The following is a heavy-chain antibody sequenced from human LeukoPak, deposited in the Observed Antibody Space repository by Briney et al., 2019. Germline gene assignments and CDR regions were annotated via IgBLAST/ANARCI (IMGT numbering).Heavy chain of an antibody. CDR3: ARDDWAFDI. CDR2: IYSGGST. D-gene: IGHD2-21*01. V-gene: IGHV3-66*02. Sequence: PGGSLRLSCAASGFTVSSNYMSWVRQAPGKGLGWVSVIYSGGSTYYADYVKGPFTISRDNSKNTLYLQMNSLRAEDTGVYYCARDDWAFDIWGQGTMVTVSS. J-gene: IGHJ3*02. CDR1: GFTVSSNY.